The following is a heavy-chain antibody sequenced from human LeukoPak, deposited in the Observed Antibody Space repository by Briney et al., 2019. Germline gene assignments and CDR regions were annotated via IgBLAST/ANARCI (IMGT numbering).Heavy chain of an antibody. J-gene: IGHJ4*02. CDR2: VNGNGGST. V-gene: IGHV3-23*01. D-gene: IGHD3-10*01. Sequence: GGSLRLSCAASGFTFSTYAMSWVRQAPGKGLEWVSGVNGNGGSTSYADSVKGRFTISRDNSKNTVYLQMNSLRVEDTAVYYCAKDRALLWFGELPNYFDYWGQGTLVTVSS. CDR3: AKDRALLWFGELPNYFDY. CDR1: GFTFSTYA.